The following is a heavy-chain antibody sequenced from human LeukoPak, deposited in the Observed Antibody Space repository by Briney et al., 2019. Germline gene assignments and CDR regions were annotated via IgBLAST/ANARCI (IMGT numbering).Heavy chain of an antibody. CDR2: MNPNSGNT. D-gene: IGHD3-22*01. CDR1: GYTFTSYD. V-gene: IGHV1-8*03. CDR3: ARASEDYYDSSGYLVPDAFDI. J-gene: IGHJ3*02. Sequence: ASVKVSCKASGYTFTSYDINWVRQATGQGLEWMGWMNPNSGNTGYAQKFQGRVTITRNTSISTAYLKLSSLRSEDTAVYYCARASEDYYDSSGYLVPDAFDIWGQGTMVTVSS.